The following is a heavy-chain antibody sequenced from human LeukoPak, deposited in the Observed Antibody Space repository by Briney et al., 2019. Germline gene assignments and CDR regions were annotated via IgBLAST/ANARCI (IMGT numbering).Heavy chain of an antibody. J-gene: IGHJ6*02. CDR1: GFTVSSNY. CDR2: IYSGGST. V-gene: IGHV3-53*01. Sequence: GGSLRLSCAASGFTVSSNYMSWVRQAPGKGLEWVSVIYSGGSTYYADSVKGRFTISGDKSKNTLYLQMNSLRTEDTAVYYCARGSYYYYGMDVWGQGTTVTVSS. CDR3: ARGSYYYYGMDV.